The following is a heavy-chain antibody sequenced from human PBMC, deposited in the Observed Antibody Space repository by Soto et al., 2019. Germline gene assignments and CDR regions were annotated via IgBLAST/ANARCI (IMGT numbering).Heavy chain of an antibody. V-gene: IGHV3-74*01. J-gene: IGHJ4*02. CDR2: INIDGRGT. Sequence: EVQLVESGGGLVQPGGSLRLSCAASGFTFSSYWMHWVRQAPGKGLVWVSRINIDGRGTTYADSVKGRFTISRDNANNTLFLQMNSLRAEDTAVYYCARGTGEYYYDGSGYYYLFDTFDYWGQGTLVTVSS. CDR1: GFTFSSYW. D-gene: IGHD3-22*01. CDR3: ARGTGEYYYDGSGYYYLFDTFDY.